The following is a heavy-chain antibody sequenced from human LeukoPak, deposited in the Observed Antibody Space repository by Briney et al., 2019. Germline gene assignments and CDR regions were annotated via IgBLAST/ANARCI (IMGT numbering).Heavy chain of an antibody. V-gene: IGHV4-39*01. Sequence: SETLSLTCTVSGGSITTSGHYWGWIRQPPGTGLEWIGSIDYRERTTYNPSLKSRVTISAGTSRNQFSLKLSSVTATDTAVYYCANYVSGTMRDYWGQGTLVTVSS. CDR1: GGSITTSGHY. CDR2: IDYRERT. D-gene: IGHD3-16*01. J-gene: IGHJ4*02. CDR3: ANYVSGTMRDY.